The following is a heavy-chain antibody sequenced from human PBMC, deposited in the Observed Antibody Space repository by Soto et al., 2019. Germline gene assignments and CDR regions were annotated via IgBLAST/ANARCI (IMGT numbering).Heavy chain of an antibody. CDR1: GFTLTNCV. CDR2: ITTNGHT. Sequence: PGGALRLSFENSGFTLTNCVITLVRPPPGKRLEWVSVITTNGHTDYADSVKGRFTISRDNSKNTVYLQMNSLRAEDTAIYYCAKGLLNGRWYAADWGQRTLVTVSS. CDR3: AKGLLNGRWYAAD. J-gene: IGHJ4*02. V-gene: IGHV3-23*01. D-gene: IGHD6-13*01.